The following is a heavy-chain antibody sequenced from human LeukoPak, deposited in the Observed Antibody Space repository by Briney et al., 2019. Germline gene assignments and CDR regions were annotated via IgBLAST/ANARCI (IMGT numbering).Heavy chain of an antibody. CDR1: GFTFSSYA. Sequence: PGGSLRLSCAASGFTFSSYAMSWVRQAPGKGLEWVSAISGSGGSTYYADSVKGRFTISRDNSKNTLYLQMNSLRAEDTAIYYCAKARVVVTAIQDYWGPGTLVTVSP. CDR2: ISGSGGST. J-gene: IGHJ4*02. CDR3: AKARVVVTAIQDY. D-gene: IGHD2-21*02. V-gene: IGHV3-23*01.